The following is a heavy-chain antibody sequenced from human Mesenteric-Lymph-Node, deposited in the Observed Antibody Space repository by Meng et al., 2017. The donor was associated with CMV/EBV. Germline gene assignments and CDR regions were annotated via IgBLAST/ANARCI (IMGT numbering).Heavy chain of an antibody. V-gene: IGHV1-18*04. CDR2: ISVDNGKT. CDR3: ARDMGGDIWGSSRYRFDY. J-gene: IGHJ4*02. Sequence: ASVKVSCKASGYTFTYRYLHWVRQAPGQGLEWMGWISVDNGKTNHAQKFQDRVIMTSDTATSTAYMDLKSLRSDDTAVYYCARDMGGDIWGSSRYRFDYWGQGTLVTVSS. CDR1: GYTFTYRY. D-gene: IGHD3-16*02.